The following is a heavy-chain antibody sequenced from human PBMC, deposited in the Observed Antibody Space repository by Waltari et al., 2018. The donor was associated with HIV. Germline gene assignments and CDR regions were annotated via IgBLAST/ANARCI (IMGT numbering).Heavy chain of an antibody. D-gene: IGHD3-3*01. CDR2: ISAYNGHT. V-gene: IGHV1-18*01. CDR1: GYTFTSYG. J-gene: IGHJ4*02. Sequence: QVQLVQSGAEVKKPGASVKVSCKASGYTFTSYGISWVRQAPGQGREWMGWISAYNGHTTSTQKLPSSLTMTTDTSTSTAYMDLRSLRSDDTAFYYCARALWSCYYTPYYFDYWGQGTLVTVSS. CDR3: ARALWSCYYTPYYFDY.